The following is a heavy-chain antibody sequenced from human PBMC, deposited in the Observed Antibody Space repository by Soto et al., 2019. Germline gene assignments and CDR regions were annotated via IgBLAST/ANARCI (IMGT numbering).Heavy chain of an antibody. J-gene: IGHJ4*02. D-gene: IGHD3-22*01. Sequence: GESLKISCNGSGYSFTSYWIGWVRQMPGKGLEWMGIIYSGDSDTRYSPSFQGQVTISAHKSFSTAYLQWNSLKASDTAMYYCARHGSSGSYAPEDYWGQGTLVTVSS. V-gene: IGHV5-51*01. CDR3: ARHGSSGSYAPEDY. CDR1: GYSFTSYW. CDR2: IYSGDSDT.